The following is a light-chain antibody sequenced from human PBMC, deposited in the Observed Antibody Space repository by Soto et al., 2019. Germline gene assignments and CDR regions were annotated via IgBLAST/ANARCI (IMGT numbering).Light chain of an antibody. Sequence: EIVMTQSLATLSVSPGERATLSCRASQGIGSTLAWYQQKPGQTPRLLIYGASTRATGVPARFSGSGSGTEFTLTINSLQSEDFAVYYCQRYNNWPLTFGGGTKVEIK. J-gene: IGKJ4*01. CDR2: GAS. V-gene: IGKV3-15*01. CDR3: QRYNNWPLT. CDR1: QGIGST.